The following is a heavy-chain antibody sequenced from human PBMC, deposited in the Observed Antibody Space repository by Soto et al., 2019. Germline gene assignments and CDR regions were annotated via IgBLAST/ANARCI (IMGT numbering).Heavy chain of an antibody. D-gene: IGHD1-1*01. J-gene: IGHJ6*02. CDR1: GGTFSNSA. CDR3: AKDKDRVHLGGNYYYIVDV. V-gene: IGHV1-69*12. Sequence: QVQLEQSGAEVKKPGSSVKVSCRASGGTFSNSALSWVRQAPGQGLEWIGGIMPIFRTPDYAQKFQGRVTITADESTSTAYMELSALRSDDTAVYYCAKDKDRVHLGGNYYYIVDVFGQGATVTVSS. CDR2: IMPIFRTP.